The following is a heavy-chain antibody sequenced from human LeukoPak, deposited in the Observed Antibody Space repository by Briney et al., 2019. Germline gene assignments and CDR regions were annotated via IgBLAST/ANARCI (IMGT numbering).Heavy chain of an antibody. V-gene: IGHV4-4*07. Sequence: SETLSLTCTVSGGSMITYYWSWIRQPAGKGLEWIGRIYSSGSTNYNPSLKSRVTMSVDTSKNQFSLKLSSATAADTAVYYCAREQYHSDRSDYRYYFDYWGPGTLVTVSS. J-gene: IGHJ4*02. D-gene: IGHD3-22*01. CDR1: GGSMITYY. CDR2: IYSSGST. CDR3: AREQYHSDRSDYRYYFDY.